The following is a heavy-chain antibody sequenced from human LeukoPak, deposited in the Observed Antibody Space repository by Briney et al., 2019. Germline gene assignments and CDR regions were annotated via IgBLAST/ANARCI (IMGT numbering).Heavy chain of an antibody. CDR1: GGSISSGGYY. Sequence: PSETLSLTCTVSGGSISSGGYYWSWIRQHPGKGLEWIGYIYYSGSTYYNPSLRSRVTISVDTSKNQFSLKLSSVTAADTAVYYCARRKDDYNADAFDIWGQGTMVIVSS. CDR3: ARRKDDYNADAFDI. CDR2: IYYSGST. J-gene: IGHJ3*02. V-gene: IGHV4-31*03. D-gene: IGHD5-24*01.